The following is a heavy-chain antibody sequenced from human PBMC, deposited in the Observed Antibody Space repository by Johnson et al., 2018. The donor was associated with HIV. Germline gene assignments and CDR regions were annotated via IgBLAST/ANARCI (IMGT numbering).Heavy chain of an antibody. CDR1: GFTFSSYW. V-gene: IGHV3-74*01. Sequence: VQLVESGGGVVQPGRSLRLSCTASGFTFSSYWMHWVRQAPGKGLVWVSRINSDGSSTSYADSVKGRFTISRDNAKNTLYLQMNSLRAEDTAVYYCAKDLDSSSWGAFDIWGQGTMVTVSS. J-gene: IGHJ3*02. D-gene: IGHD6-6*01. CDR2: INSDGSST. CDR3: AKDLDSSSWGAFDI.